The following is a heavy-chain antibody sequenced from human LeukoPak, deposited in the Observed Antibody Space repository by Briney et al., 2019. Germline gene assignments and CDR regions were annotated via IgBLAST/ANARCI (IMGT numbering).Heavy chain of an antibody. Sequence: GESLKISCKGSGYSFTNYWIGWVRQKPGKGLEWMGIIYPGDSDTRYSPSFQGQVTISADKSISTAYLQWSSLKASDTAMYYCATHLYYYGSGSYPSLPYGMDVWGQGTTVTVSS. CDR3: ATHLYYYGSGSYPSLPYGMDV. V-gene: IGHV5-51*01. J-gene: IGHJ6*02. CDR1: GYSFTNYW. CDR2: IYPGDSDT. D-gene: IGHD3-10*01.